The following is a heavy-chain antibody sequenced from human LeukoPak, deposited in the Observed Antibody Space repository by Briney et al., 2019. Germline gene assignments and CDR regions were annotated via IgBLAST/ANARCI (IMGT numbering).Heavy chain of an antibody. CDR1: GGSISSYY. D-gene: IGHD3-22*01. J-gene: IGHJ3*02. CDR2: IYTSGST. V-gene: IGHV4-4*07. CDR3: ARDVVYYYDSSGYRVWAFDI. Sequence: SEILSLTCTVSGGSISSYYWSWIRQPAGKGLEWIGRIYTSGSTNYNPSLKSRVTMSVDTSKNQFSLKLSSVTAADTAVYYCARDVVYYYDSSGYRVWAFDIWGQGTMVTVSS.